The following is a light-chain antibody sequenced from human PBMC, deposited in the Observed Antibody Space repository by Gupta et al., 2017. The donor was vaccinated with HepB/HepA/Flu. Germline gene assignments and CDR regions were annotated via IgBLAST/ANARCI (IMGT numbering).Light chain of an antibody. V-gene: IGKV1-9*01. CDR3: QQRNSSPLT. CDR1: QGINRF. Sequence: IHLTQSPSFLSASVGDRVTIPCRASQGINRFLAWYQQKPGNAPKLLIYAASGLQSGVPSRFSGSGSGTEFTLTISSLQPEDFATYYCQQRNSSPLTFGGGTKVEIK. CDR2: AAS. J-gene: IGKJ4*01.